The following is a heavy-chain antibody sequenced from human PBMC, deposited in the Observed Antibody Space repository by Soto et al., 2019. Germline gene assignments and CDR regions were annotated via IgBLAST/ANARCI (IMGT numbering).Heavy chain of an antibody. CDR3: ARESEDLTSNFDY. CDR2: ISTSGNII. CDR1: GFSSIKYE. V-gene: IGHV3-48*03. J-gene: IGHJ4*02. Sequence: GGSLRLSCAASGFSSIKYEMNWVRQAPGKGLEWVSYISTSGNIIYYADSVKGRFTISRDSAKNSLYLQMNSLRAEDTAVYYCARESEDLTSNFDYWGQGTLVTVSS.